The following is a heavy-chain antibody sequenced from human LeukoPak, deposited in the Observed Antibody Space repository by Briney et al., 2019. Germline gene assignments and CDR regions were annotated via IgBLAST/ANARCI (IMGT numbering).Heavy chain of an antibody. CDR2: IRFDGGNK. CDR3: ARGITMVDS. CDR1: GFTLSNYG. D-gene: IGHD4/OR15-4a*01. V-gene: IGHV3-30*02. Sequence: GGSLRLSCAASGFTLSNYGMHWVRQAPGKGLEWVAFIRFDGGNKYYAESVKGRFTISRDNSKNTLYLQMNSLRAEDTAVYYCARGITMVDSWGQGTLVTVSS. J-gene: IGHJ4*02.